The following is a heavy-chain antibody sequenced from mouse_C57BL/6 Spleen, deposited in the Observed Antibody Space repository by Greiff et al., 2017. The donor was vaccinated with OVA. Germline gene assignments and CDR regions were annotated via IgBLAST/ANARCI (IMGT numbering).Heavy chain of an antibody. CDR1: GYAFSSSW. V-gene: IGHV1-82*01. D-gene: IGHD2-5*01. CDR2: IYPGDGDT. J-gene: IGHJ4*01. CDR3: AREGYSNYEGGAMDY. Sequence: QVQLQQSGPELVKPGASVKISCKASGYAFSSSWMNWVKQRPGKGLEWIGRIYPGDGDTNYNGKFKGKATLTADKSSSTAYMQLSSLTSEDSAVYFCAREGYSNYEGGAMDYWGQGTSVTVSS.